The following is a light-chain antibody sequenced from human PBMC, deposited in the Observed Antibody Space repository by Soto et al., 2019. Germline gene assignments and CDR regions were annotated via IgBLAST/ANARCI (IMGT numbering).Light chain of an antibody. CDR3: SSYGGSNNFV. Sequence: QSALTQPPSASGSPGQSITISCTGTSSDVGGYNFVSWHQHFPGKAPKLIIYEVINRPSGVPDRFSGSKSGNTASLTVSGLQTDDEADYYCSSYGGSNNFVFGTGTKLTVL. CDR1: SSDVGGYNF. CDR2: EVI. V-gene: IGLV2-8*01. J-gene: IGLJ1*01.